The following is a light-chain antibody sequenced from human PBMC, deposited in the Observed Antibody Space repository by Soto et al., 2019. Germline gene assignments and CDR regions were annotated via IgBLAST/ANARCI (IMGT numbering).Light chain of an antibody. J-gene: IGKJ1*01. V-gene: IGKV1-39*01. CDR3: QQSHKSPWT. CDR2: LTS. CDR1: QSVSKF. Sequence: DIQMTQSPSSLSASLGDGVTITCRASQSVSKFLNWYQERPGKAPALLIYLTSTLQSGVPSRFSGSGSGTDFTLTISSLQPEDFATYYCQQSHKSPWTFGQGTKVDIK.